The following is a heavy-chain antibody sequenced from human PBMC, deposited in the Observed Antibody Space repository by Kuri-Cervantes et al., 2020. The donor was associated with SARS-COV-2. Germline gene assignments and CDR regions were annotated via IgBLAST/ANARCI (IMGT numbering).Heavy chain of an antibody. J-gene: IGHJ6*03. CDR3: AKDSADHSNLLVYYMDV. CDR1: GFTFSSYA. Sequence: GESLRLSCAVSGFTFSSYAMSWVRQAPGKGLEWDSAISGIDGSTYYADSVKGRFTISRDIPKNTMYLQMNSLRAEDTAVYFCAKDSADHSNLLVYYMDVWGKGTTVTVSS. V-gene: IGHV3-23*01. CDR2: ISGIDGST. D-gene: IGHD4-11*01.